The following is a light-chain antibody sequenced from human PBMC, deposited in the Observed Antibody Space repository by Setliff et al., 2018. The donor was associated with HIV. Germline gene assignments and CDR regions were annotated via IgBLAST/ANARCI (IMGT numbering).Light chain of an antibody. CDR3: SSYAITHTLP. CDR1: SRDVGGYSY. CDR2: EVR. V-gene: IGLV2-14*01. Sequence: QSVLTQPASGSGSPGQSITISCTGTSRDVGGYSYVSWYQQHPGKAPKLIIYEVRNRPSGVSNRFSGSTSGNTASLTISGLQAEDEADYYCSSYAITHTLPFGTGTKVTVL. J-gene: IGLJ1*01.